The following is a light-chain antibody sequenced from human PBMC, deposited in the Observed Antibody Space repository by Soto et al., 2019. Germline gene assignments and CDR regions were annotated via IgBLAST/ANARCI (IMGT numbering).Light chain of an antibody. Sequence: QSVLTQPPSVSAAPGQKVTISCSGSNSNIGHNSVSWYQQLPGTAPKLLISDNDKRPSGIPDRFSGSKSGTSATLGITGLQTGDEADYYCGTWHSSLSSGVFGGGTQLTVL. CDR3: GTWHSSLSSGV. CDR2: DND. V-gene: IGLV1-51*01. J-gene: IGLJ3*02. CDR1: NSNIGHNS.